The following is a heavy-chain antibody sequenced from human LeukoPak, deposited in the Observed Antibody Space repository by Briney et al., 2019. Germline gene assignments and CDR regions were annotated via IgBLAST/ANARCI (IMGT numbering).Heavy chain of an antibody. V-gene: IGHV1-69*13. CDR1: GGAFSSYA. CDR3: ARESEGDYDILTGYYKFDP. D-gene: IGHD3-9*01. Sequence: SVKVSCKASGGAFSSYAISWVRQAPGQGLEWMGGIIPIFGTANYAQKFQGRVTITADESTSTAYMELSSLRSEDTAVYYCARESEGDYDILTGYYKFDPWGQGTLVTVSS. J-gene: IGHJ5*02. CDR2: IIPIFGTA.